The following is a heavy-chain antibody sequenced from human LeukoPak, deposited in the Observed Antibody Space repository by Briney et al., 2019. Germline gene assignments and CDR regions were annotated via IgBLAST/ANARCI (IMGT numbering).Heavy chain of an antibody. CDR2: ISSSSSYT. Sequence: GGSLRLSCAASGFTFSDYYMSWTRQAPGKGLEWVSYISSSSSYTNYADSVKGRFTISRDNAKNSLYLQMNSLRAEDTAVYYCAREITTGGPHFDYWGQGTLVTVSS. CDR1: GFTFSDYY. J-gene: IGHJ4*02. D-gene: IGHD3-22*01. CDR3: AREITTGGPHFDY. V-gene: IGHV3-11*05.